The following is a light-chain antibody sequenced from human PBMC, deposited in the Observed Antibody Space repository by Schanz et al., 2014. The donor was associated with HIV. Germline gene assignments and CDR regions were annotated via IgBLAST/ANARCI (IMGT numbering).Light chain of an antibody. V-gene: IGKV3-20*01. CDR2: ANS. CDR1: QSVSSN. J-gene: IGKJ2*01. Sequence: EIVMTQSPATLSVSPGERATLSCRASQSVSSNLAWYQQKPGQAPRLLVYANSFRATGVPDRFSGTGSGTDFTLTISRLEPDDFAVYYCQQYGSSYTFGQGTELEI. CDR3: QQYGSSYT.